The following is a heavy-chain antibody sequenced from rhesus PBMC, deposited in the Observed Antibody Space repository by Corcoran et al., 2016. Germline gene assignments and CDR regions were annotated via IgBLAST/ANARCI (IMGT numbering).Heavy chain of an antibody. V-gene: IGHV4-147*01. CDR1: GYSISSNY. J-gene: IGHJ1*01. D-gene: IGHD6-25*01. CDR2: IYGSSGST. CDR3: ARVSGSWNDEYFEF. Sequence: QVQLQESGPGLVKPSETLSLTCAVSGYSISSNYWSWIRQPPGKGLEWIGYIYGSSGSTYYNPSLKSRVSISTDTSKNQFSLKLSSVTAADTAVYYCARVSGSWNDEYFEFWGQGALVTVSS.